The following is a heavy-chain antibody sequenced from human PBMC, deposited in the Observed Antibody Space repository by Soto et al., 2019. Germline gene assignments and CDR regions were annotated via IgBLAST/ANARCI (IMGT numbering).Heavy chain of an antibody. CDR2: ISGSGGST. D-gene: IGHD3-10*01. CDR3: AKGPRYYYGSGSSGYDY. CDR1: GFTFSSYA. V-gene: IGHV3-23*01. J-gene: IGHJ4*02. Sequence: GGSLRLSCAASGFTFSSYAMSWVRQAPGKGLEWVSAISGSGGSTYYADSVKGRFTISRDNSKNTLYLQMNSLRAEDTAVYYCAKGPRYYYGSGSSGYDYWGQGTLVTVSS.